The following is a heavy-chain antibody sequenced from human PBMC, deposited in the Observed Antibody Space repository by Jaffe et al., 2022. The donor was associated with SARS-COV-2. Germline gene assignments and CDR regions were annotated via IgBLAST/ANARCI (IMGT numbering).Heavy chain of an antibody. CDR3: ARRLRADAFDI. Sequence: QITLKESGPTLVKPTQTLTLTCTFSGFSLSTSGVGVGWIRQPPGKALEWLALIYWDDDKSYSPSLKSRLTVTKDASENQVVLTMTNMDPVDTATYYCARRLRADAFDIWGQGTMVTVSS. CDR2: IYWDDDK. V-gene: IGHV2-5*02. CDR1: GFSLSTSGVG. J-gene: IGHJ3*02.